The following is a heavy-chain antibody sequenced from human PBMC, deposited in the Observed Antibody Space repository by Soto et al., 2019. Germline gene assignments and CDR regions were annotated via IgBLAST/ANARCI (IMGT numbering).Heavy chain of an antibody. Sequence: GGSLRLSCAASGFTFSSYAMSWVRQAPGKGLEWVSVISGSGNSTYYADSVKGRFTISRDNSKNTLYLQMNSLRAEDTAVYYCAKGGLSAFDIWGQGTMVTVSS. CDR2: ISGSGNST. CDR1: GFTFSSYA. CDR3: AKGGLSAFDI. V-gene: IGHV3-23*01. J-gene: IGHJ3*02.